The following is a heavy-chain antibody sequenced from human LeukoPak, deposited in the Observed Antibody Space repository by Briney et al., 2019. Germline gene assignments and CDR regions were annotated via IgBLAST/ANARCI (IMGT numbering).Heavy chain of an antibody. CDR3: AKARWELPFDY. Sequence: PGRSLRLSCAASGFTFSNYGMHWVRQAPGKGLEWVAVISYDGSNKYYADSVKGRFTISRDNSKNTLYLQMNSLRAEDTAVYYCAKARWELPFDYWGQGTLVTVSS. CDR2: ISYDGSNK. V-gene: IGHV3-30*18. J-gene: IGHJ4*02. CDR1: GFTFSNYG. D-gene: IGHD1-26*01.